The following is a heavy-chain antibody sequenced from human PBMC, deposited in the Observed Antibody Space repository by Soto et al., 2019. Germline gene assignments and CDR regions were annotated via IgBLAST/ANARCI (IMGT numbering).Heavy chain of an antibody. CDR2: IWSDGSDQ. Sequence: QVELVEPGGGVVQPGKSLRLSCVASGFSIRTYGMHWVRQAPGKGLEWVAVIWSDGSDQLYADSMKGRLTISRDNAKNTLYLQVNSLRADDTAAYFCATEPRMSSRGRGGMDVWGHGTTVIVSS. V-gene: IGHV3-33*01. CDR3: ATEPRMSSRGRGGMDV. J-gene: IGHJ6*02. D-gene: IGHD3-10*01. CDR1: GFSIRTYG.